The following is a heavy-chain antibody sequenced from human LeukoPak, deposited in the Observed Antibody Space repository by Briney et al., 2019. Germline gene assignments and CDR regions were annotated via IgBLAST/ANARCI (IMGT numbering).Heavy chain of an antibody. CDR1: GFTFSDYY. J-gene: IGHJ4*02. V-gene: IGHV3-11*01. CDR2: ISSSGSTI. Sequence: GGSLRLSCAASGFTFSDYYMSWIRQAPGKGLEWVSYISSSGSTIYYADSVKGRFTISRDNAKNSLYLQMSSLRAEDTAVYYCARREYSSSWYYFDYWGQGTLVTVSS. D-gene: IGHD6-13*01. CDR3: ARREYSSSWYYFDY.